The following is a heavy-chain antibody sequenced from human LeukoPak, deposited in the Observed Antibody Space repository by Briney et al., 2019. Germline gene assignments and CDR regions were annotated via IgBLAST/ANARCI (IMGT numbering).Heavy chain of an antibody. CDR1: GDSINNNYW. V-gene: IGHV4-4*02. CDR2: IYHRGTT. J-gene: IGHJ4*02. D-gene: IGHD3-10*01. Sequence: SETLSLTCAVSGDSINNNYWWTWVRQPPGKGLEWIGEIYHRGTTNYNPSLKSRVTISVDKSKNQFSLNLNSVTAADTAVYYCARGLLRGVSDYWGQGTLVTVSS. CDR3: ARGLLRGVSDY.